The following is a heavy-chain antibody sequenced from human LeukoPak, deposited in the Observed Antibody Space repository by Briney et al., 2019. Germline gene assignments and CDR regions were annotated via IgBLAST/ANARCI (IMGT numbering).Heavy chain of an antibody. CDR1: GFTFSNYA. D-gene: IGHD5-18*01. Sequence: GGSLRLSCAASGFTFSNYAMNWVRQAPGKGPEWVSYIRGGGAVTHYAESVKGWFTISRDNFNNILYLQMSSLRAEDTAVYYCAKCESNYGNDALDIWGQGTMVTVSS. J-gene: IGHJ3*02. CDR2: IRGGGAVT. V-gene: IGHV3-23*01. CDR3: AKCESNYGNDALDI.